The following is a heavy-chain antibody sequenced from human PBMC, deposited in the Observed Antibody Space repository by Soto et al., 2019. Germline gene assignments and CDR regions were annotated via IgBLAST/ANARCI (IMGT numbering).Heavy chain of an antibody. D-gene: IGHD3-22*01. CDR2: IRRKANGGTA. J-gene: IGHJ3*01. Sequence: GESLRLSCTGSGSTFGDYAMSCVRQAAGKGPEWVGFIRRKANGGTAEYAASVKGRFTISRDDSKSIAYLQMNSLKSEDTAMYYCTRDQPMTPWGQGTMVT. CDR1: GSTFGDYA. CDR3: TRDQPMTP. V-gene: IGHV3-49*04.